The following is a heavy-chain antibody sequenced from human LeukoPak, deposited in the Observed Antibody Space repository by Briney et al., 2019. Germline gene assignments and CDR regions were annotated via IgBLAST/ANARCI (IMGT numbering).Heavy chain of an antibody. Sequence: GGSLRLSCAASGFTFSSYAMSWVRQAPGKELEWVSAISGSGGSTYYADSVKGRFTISRDNSKNTLYLQMNSLRAEDTAVYYCAKNYYDRSGYYGRVYGFDYWGQGTLVTVSS. CDR3: AKNYYDRSGYYGRVYGFDY. CDR2: ISGSGGST. J-gene: IGHJ4*02. V-gene: IGHV3-23*01. CDR1: GFTFSSYA. D-gene: IGHD3-22*01.